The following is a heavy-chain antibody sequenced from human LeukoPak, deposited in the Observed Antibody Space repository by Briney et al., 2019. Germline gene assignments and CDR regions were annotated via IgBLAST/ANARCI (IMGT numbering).Heavy chain of an antibody. CDR1: GYTFTSYD. D-gene: IGHD3-3*01. J-gene: IGHJ5*02. Sequence: ASVKVSCKASGYTFTSYDFNWLRQATGQGPEWMGWMNPNSGATGYAQKFQGRVTMTRSASINTAYMGLTNLRSEDTAVYYCAREGVGLDFWSGYLEGNWFDPWGQGTLVTVSS. CDR2: MNPNSGAT. V-gene: IGHV1-8*01. CDR3: AREGVGLDFWSGYLEGNWFDP.